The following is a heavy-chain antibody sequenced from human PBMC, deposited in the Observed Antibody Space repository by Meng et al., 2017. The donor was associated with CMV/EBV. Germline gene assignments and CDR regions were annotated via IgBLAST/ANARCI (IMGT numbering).Heavy chain of an antibody. D-gene: IGHD2-2*01. Sequence: GSFGGYYWSWIRQPAGKGQEWSGEINQSGSTNYKPSLKSRVTISVDTSKNQFSLKLSSVTAADTAVYYCARGVGYCSSTSCYPRFDPWGQGTLVTVSS. J-gene: IGHJ5*02. V-gene: IGHV4-34*01. CDR1: GSFGGYY. CDR2: INQSGST. CDR3: ARGVGYCSSTSCYPRFDP.